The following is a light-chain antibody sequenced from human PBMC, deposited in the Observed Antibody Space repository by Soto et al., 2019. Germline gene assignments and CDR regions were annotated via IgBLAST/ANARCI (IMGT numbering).Light chain of an antibody. V-gene: IGKV3-20*01. CDR2: GAS. CDR1: QSVSSNN. J-gene: IGKJ3*01. Sequence: EIVLTQSPGTLSLSPGKRATLSCRASQSVSSNNLAWYQQRPGQAPRVVIYGASTRATGIPERFSGSGSGTDFTLTISRLEPEDFAVYYCQHYGRSPFTFGPGTKVDIK. CDR3: QHYGRSPFT.